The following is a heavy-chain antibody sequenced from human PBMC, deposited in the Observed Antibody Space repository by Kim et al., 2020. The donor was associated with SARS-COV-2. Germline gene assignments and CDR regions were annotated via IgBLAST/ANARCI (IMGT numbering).Heavy chain of an antibody. CDR3: AKDLGIDFVVVPATIGYCSGGSCYAFDY. CDR1: GFTFGDYA. D-gene: IGHD2-15*01. J-gene: IGHJ4*02. Sequence: GGSLRLSCAASGFTFGDYAMHWVRQAPGKGLEWVSGISWNSGSIGYADSVKGRFTISRDNAKNSLYLQMNSLRAEDTALYYYAKDLGIDFVVVPATIGYCSGGSCYAFDYWGQGTLVTVSS. V-gene: IGHV3-9*01. CDR2: ISWNSGSI.